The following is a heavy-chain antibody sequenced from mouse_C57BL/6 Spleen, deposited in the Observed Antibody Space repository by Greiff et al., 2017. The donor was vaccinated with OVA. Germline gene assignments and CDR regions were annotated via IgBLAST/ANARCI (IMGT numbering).Heavy chain of an antibody. J-gene: IGHJ2*03. CDR1: GYTFTSYT. V-gene: IGHV1-4*01. CDR3: TRGYYFDY. CDR2: IDPTNDYT. Sequence: QVQLKESGAELARPGASVKMSCKASGYTFTSYTIHWVKQRPGQGLEWIGYIDPTNDYTNYNQKFKGKATLTADKSSSTAYMQLSSLTSEDSAVYYCTRGYYFDYGGRGTGLTVSS.